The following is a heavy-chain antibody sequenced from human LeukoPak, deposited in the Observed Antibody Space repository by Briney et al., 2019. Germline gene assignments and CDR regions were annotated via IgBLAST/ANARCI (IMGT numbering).Heavy chain of an antibody. CDR3: AKGSTLAAAGLDY. Sequence: GGSLRLSCAAPGFTFSSYGMPWVRQAPGKGLEWVAVISYDGSNKYYADSVKGRFTISRDNSKNTLYLQMNSLRAEGTAVYYCAKGSTLAAAGLDYWGQGTLVTVSS. D-gene: IGHD6-13*01. J-gene: IGHJ4*02. CDR1: GFTFSSYG. V-gene: IGHV3-30*18. CDR2: ISYDGSNK.